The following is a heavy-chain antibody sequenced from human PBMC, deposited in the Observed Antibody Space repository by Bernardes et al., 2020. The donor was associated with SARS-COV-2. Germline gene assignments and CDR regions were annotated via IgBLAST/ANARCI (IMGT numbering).Heavy chain of an antibody. V-gene: IGHV3-30-3*01. CDR2: ISYDGSNK. Sequence: GGSLRLSCAASGFTFSSYAMHWVRQAPGKGLEWVAVISYDGSNKYYADSVKGRFTISRDNSKNTLYLQMNSLRAEDTAVYYCARSNTYYYGSDYWGQGTLVTVSS. CDR3: ARSNTYYYGSDY. D-gene: IGHD3-10*01. CDR1: GFTFSSYA. J-gene: IGHJ4*02.